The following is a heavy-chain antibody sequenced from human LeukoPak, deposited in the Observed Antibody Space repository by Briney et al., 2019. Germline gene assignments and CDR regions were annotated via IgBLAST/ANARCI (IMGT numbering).Heavy chain of an antibody. Sequence: SQTLSLTCTVSGGSITGTTYYWAWFRQPPGQGLEWIGSLYSDGRTFYGPSLKSRITISGDTSKNHFSLKLTSVTAADTAVYYCARRSGDWAVNWFDPWGQGTLVTVSS. CDR2: LYSDGRT. J-gene: IGHJ5*02. D-gene: IGHD2-21*02. CDR3: ARRSGDWAVNWFDP. CDR1: GGSITGTTYY. V-gene: IGHV4-39*02.